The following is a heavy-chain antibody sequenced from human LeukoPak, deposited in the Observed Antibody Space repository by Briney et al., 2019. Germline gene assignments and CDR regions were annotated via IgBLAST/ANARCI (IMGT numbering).Heavy chain of an antibody. Sequence: GRSLRLSCAASGFTFSSYGMHWVRQAPGKGLEWVSAISGSGGSTYYADSVKGRFTISRDNSKNTLYLQMNSLRAEDTAVYYCAKGPQYSSPVGYFDYWGQGTLVTVSS. V-gene: IGHV3-23*01. J-gene: IGHJ4*02. D-gene: IGHD6-19*01. CDR2: ISGSGGST. CDR1: GFTFSSYG. CDR3: AKGPQYSSPVGYFDY.